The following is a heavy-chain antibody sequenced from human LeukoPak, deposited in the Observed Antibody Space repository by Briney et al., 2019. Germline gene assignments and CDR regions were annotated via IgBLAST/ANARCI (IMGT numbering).Heavy chain of an antibody. Sequence: GGSLRLSCAASGFTLRSYWMSWVRQAPGKGLAWVADIKQDGSEKYYVDSVKGRFTISRDNAKKSLYLQMNSLRVEDTAVYYCARDGPPYYYYYMDVWGKGTTVTVS. V-gene: IGHV3-7*01. CDR2: IKQDGSEK. J-gene: IGHJ6*03. CDR3: ARDGPPYYYYYMDV. CDR1: GFTLRSYW. D-gene: IGHD3/OR15-3a*01.